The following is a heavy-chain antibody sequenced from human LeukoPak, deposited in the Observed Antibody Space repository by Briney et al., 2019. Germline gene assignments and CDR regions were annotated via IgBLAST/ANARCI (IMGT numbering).Heavy chain of an antibody. CDR2: ISEDGIKK. D-gene: IGHD6-6*01. CDR3: ARAAYNSSPDY. J-gene: IGHJ4*02. V-gene: IGHV3-30*03. CDR1: GFTFSNYG. Sequence: GGSLRLSYAASGFTFSNYGIHCVRQAPGKGLEWVAGISEDGIKKYYADSVKDRFTISRDNAKNTLYLQLRSLRGEDTAVYYCARAAYNSSPDYWGQGTLVTVSS.